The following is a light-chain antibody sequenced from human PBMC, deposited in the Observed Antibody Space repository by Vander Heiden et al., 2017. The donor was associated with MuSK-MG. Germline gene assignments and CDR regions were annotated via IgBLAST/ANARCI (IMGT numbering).Light chain of an antibody. Sequence: ETVLTQSPGTLSLSAGERATLSCRASQGVSGSFLAWYQQRPGQPPRLLIQGASSRTTGIPDRFSGSGSGTDFALTIDRLEPEDSAVYYCHQDGYSPVTFGQGTKVEI. CDR2: GAS. CDR1: QGVSGSF. CDR3: HQDGYSPVT. V-gene: IGKV3-20*01. J-gene: IGKJ1*01.